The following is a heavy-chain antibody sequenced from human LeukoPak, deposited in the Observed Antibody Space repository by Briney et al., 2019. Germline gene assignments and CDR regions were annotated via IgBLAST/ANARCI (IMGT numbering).Heavy chain of an antibody. CDR2: ISAYNGNT. J-gene: IGHJ4*02. V-gene: IGHV1-18*01. CDR1: GYTFTSYS. CDR3: ARVSYCSDGSRYSDY. Sequence: ASVKVSCKASGYTFTSYSISWVRQTPGQGLEWMGWISAYNGNTIYAQKVKGSVTMTTDTSTSTAYMELRSLNSDDAAVYYCARVSYCSDGSRYSDYGGQGTLVTVSS. D-gene: IGHD2-15*01.